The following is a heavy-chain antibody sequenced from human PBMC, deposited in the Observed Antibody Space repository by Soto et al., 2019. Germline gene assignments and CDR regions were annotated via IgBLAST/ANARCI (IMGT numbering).Heavy chain of an antibody. Sequence: GGSLRLSCAASGFTFDDYGMSWVRQAPGKGLEWVSGINWNGGSTGYADSVKGRFTISRDNAKNSLYLQMNSLRAEDTALYHCARVNPVWLRFLEWLPKRVQWFDPWGQGTLVTVSS. CDR3: ARVNPVWLRFLEWLPKRVQWFDP. CDR2: INWNGGST. CDR1: GFTFDDYG. V-gene: IGHV3-20*01. D-gene: IGHD3-3*01. J-gene: IGHJ5*02.